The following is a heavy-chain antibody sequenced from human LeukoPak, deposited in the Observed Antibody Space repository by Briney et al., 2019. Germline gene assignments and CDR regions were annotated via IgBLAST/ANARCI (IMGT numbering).Heavy chain of an antibody. CDR1: GFTFSSYW. CDR2: IRYDGSNK. Sequence: PGGSLRLSCAASGFTFSSYWMHWVRQAPGKGLEWVAFIRYDGSNKYYADSVKGRFTISRDNSKNTLYLQMNSPRAEDTAVYYCAKDLRLLRLGELSFDYWGQGTLVTVSS. D-gene: IGHD3-16*02. CDR3: AKDLRLLRLGELSFDY. J-gene: IGHJ4*02. V-gene: IGHV3-30*02.